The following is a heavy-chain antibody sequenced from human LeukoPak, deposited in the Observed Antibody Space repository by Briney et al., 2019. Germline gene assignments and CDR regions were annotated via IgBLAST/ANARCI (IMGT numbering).Heavy chain of an antibody. CDR1: GYTFPNYY. D-gene: IGHD6-19*01. V-gene: IGHV1-2*06. CDR2: INPNSGGT. J-gene: IGHJ4*02. Sequence: ASVKVSCKASGYTFPNYYMHWVRQAPGQGLEWMGRINPNSGGTNYAQKFQGRVTMTRDTSISTAYMELSRLRSDDTAVYYCAREGGDGLVFDYWGQGTLVTVSS. CDR3: AREGGDGLVFDY.